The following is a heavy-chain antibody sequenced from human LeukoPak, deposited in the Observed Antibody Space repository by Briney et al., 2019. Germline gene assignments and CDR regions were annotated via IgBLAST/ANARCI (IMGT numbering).Heavy chain of an antibody. Sequence: SSETLSLTCAVYGESFSGYYWSWIRQPPGKGLEWIGEINHSGSTNYNPSLKSRVTISVDTSKNQFSLKLSSVTAADTAVYYCARGIYGSGTEGFDYWGQGTLVTVSS. CDR1: GESFSGYY. CDR2: INHSGST. J-gene: IGHJ4*02. CDR3: ARGIYGSGTEGFDY. V-gene: IGHV4-34*01. D-gene: IGHD3-10*01.